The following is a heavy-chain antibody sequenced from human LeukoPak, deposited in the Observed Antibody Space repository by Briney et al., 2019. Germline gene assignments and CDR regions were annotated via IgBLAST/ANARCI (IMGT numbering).Heavy chain of an antibody. CDR3: ARERPPYGDYAFFDY. V-gene: IGHV4-4*07. CDR2: IYTSGST. Sequence: PSETLSLTCTVSGGSISSYYWSWTRQPAGKGLEWIGRIYTSGSTNYNPSLKSRVTMSVDTSKNQFSLKLSSVTAADTAVYYCARERPPYGDYAFFDYWGQGTLVTVSS. J-gene: IGHJ4*02. CDR1: GGSISSYY. D-gene: IGHD4-17*01.